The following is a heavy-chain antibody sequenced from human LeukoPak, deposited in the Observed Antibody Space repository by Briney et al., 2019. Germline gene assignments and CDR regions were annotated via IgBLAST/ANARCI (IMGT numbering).Heavy chain of an antibody. CDR2: MNSDGTTV. D-gene: IGHD5-24*01. J-gene: IGHJ4*02. V-gene: IGHV3-74*01. CDR1: GFTFRTSW. Sequence: GGSLRLSCAVSGFTFRTSWMHWVRQAPGGGVVWVSRMNSDGTTVNYADSVKGRFTMSRDNAKNTLYLQMNSLRAEDTAVYYCARGGNYYLDYWGQGTLATVSS. CDR3: ARGGNYYLDY.